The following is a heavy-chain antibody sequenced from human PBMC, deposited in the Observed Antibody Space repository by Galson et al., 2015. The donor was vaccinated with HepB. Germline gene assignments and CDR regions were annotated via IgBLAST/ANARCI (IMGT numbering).Heavy chain of an antibody. V-gene: IGHV3-33*08. CDR3: ARDTGRRSDYGDY. Sequence: SLRLSCAASGFTFSSYGMHWVRQAPGKGLEWVAVIWYDGSNKYYADSVKGRFTISRDNSKNTLYLQMNSLRAEDTAVYYCARDTGRRSDYGDYWGQGTLVTVSS. CDR1: GFTFSSYG. CDR2: IWYDGSNK. D-gene: IGHD1-26*01. J-gene: IGHJ4*02.